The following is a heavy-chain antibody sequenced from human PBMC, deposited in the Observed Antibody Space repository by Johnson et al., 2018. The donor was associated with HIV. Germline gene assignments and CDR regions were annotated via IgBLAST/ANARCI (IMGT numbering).Heavy chain of an antibody. CDR3: AKDPTTYYYDSSGYRTGGDAFDI. CDR1: GFTFSSYA. D-gene: IGHD3-22*01. Sequence: QMLLVESGGGVVQPGRSLRLSCAASGFTFSSYAMHWVRQAPGKGLEWVAVISYDGSNKYYADSVKGRFTISRDNSKNTLYLQMNSLRAEDTAVYYCAKDPTTYYYDSSGYRTGGDAFDIWGQGTMVTVSS. V-gene: IGHV3-30-3*01. CDR2: ISYDGSNK. J-gene: IGHJ3*02.